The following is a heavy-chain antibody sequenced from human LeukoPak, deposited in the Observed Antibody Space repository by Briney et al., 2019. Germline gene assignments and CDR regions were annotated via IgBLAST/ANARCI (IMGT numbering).Heavy chain of an antibody. CDR2: DNQ. CDR1: GFTFSAYG. Sequence: GGSLRLSCAASGFTFSAYGIHWVRQAPGKGLEWVAGDNQYNVESVKGRFTISRDSSKNTVYLQMNSLAVEDTAVYYCARDLPRVRNSWGDGFDVWGQGTTVTVSS. V-gene: IGHV3-33*08. J-gene: IGHJ6*02. CDR3: ARDLPRVRNSWGDGFDV. D-gene: IGHD4-23*01.